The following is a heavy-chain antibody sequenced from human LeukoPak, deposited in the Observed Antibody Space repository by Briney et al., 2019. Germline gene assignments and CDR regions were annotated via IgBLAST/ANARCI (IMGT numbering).Heavy chain of an antibody. J-gene: IGHJ4*02. CDR2: IYHSGST. Sequence: PPQTLSLTCAVSGGSISSNNWWSWVRQPPGNGLEWIGEIYHSGSTNYNPPRKSRVTISVDKSKNQFSLKLSSVTAADTARYYCARDGGSDQYYFDNWGQGTLVTVSS. V-gene: IGHV4-4*03. CDR1: GGSISSNNW. D-gene: IGHD6-19*01. CDR3: ARDGGSDQYYFDN.